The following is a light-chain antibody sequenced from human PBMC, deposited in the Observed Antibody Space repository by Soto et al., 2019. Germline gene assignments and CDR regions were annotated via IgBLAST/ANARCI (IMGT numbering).Light chain of an antibody. CDR1: QSISYY. J-gene: IGKJ1*01. CDR3: QQRGNWPPTWT. CDR2: DAS. V-gene: IGKV3-11*01. Sequence: EIVLTQSPATLSLSPGERATLSCRASQSISYYLAWYQEKPGQAPRLLIYDASIRATGIPARFSGSWSGTDFTLTINGLEPEDSAVYYCQQRGNWPPTWTFGQGTKVEIK.